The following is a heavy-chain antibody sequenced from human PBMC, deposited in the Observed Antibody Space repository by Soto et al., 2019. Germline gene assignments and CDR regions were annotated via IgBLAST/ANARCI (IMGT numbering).Heavy chain of an antibody. J-gene: IGHJ6*02. CDR1: GGSVSSGSYY. CDR3: ARAGSGYGMDV. V-gene: IGHV4-61*01. D-gene: IGHD6-19*01. CDR2: IYYIGST. Sequence: QVQLQESGPGLVKPSETLSLTCTVSGGSVSSGSYYWSWIRQPPGKGLEWIGYIYYIGSTNYNPSLKSRVTISVDTSKNQFSLKLSSVTAADTAVYYCARAGSGYGMDVWGQGTTVTVSS.